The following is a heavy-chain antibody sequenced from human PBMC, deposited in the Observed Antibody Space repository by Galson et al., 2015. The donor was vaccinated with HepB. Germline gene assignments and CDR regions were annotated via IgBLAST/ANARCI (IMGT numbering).Heavy chain of an antibody. V-gene: IGHV3-30-3*01. CDR1: GFTFSSYA. D-gene: IGHD2-8*01. Sequence: SLRLSCAASGFTFSSYAMHWVRQAPGKGLEWVAVISYDGSNKYYADSVKGRFTISRDNSKNTLYLQMNSLRAEDTAAYYCARVHCTNGVCYPGPYYYYGMDVWGQGTTVTVSS. CDR2: ISYDGSNK. J-gene: IGHJ6*02. CDR3: ARVHCTNGVCYPGPYYYYGMDV.